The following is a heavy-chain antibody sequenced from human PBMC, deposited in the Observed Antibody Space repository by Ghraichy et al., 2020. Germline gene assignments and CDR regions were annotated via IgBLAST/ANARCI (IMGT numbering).Heavy chain of an antibody. CDR2: TYYRSTWNN. V-gene: IGHV6-1*01. CDR3: TNSRPGIGLFDY. D-gene: IGHD2-21*01. Sequence: SQTLSLTCAISGDSVSSNIAAWNWVRQSPSRGLEWLVRTYYRSTWNNDYAVSVKSRITINADTSKNQFSLQLNSVTPEDSAVYYCTNSRPGIGLFDYWGQGTLVTVSS. J-gene: IGHJ4*02. CDR1: GDSVSSNIAA.